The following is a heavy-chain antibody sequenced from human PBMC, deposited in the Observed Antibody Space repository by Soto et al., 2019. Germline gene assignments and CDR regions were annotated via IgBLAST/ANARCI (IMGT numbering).Heavy chain of an antibody. CDR1: GFTFSRYT. Sequence: QVQLVESGGGVVQPGRSLRLSCAASGFTFSRYTMHWVRQAPGKGLEWVAVTSYAGSTKYYADSVKGRFTISRDNNNNTLFLQVNSLRTEDTAVYYCAKDGGFDYVFWYFDLWGRGTLVTVSS. J-gene: IGHJ2*01. D-gene: IGHD3-16*01. CDR2: TSYAGSTK. V-gene: IGHV3-30-3*01. CDR3: AKDGGFDYVFWYFDL.